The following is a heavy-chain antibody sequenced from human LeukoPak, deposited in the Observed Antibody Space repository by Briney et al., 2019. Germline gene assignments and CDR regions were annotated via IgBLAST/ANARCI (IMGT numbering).Heavy chain of an antibody. D-gene: IGHD3-22*01. CDR3: ARVGTMIPHYYCMDV. CDR2: INPSGGST. Sequence: GASVKVSCKASGYTFTSYYMHWVRQAPGQGLEWMGIINPSGGSTSYAQKFQGRVTMTRDTSTSTVYMELSSLRSEDTAVYYCARVGTMIPHYYCMDVWGKGTTVTVSS. J-gene: IGHJ6*03. V-gene: IGHV1-46*01. CDR1: GYTFTSYY.